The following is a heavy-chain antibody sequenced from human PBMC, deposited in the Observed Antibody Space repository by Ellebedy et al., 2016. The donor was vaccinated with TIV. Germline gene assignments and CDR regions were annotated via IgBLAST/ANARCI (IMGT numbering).Heavy chain of an antibody. CDR1: GYTFTGYY. CDR2: INPNSGGT. D-gene: IGHD5-12*01. J-gene: IGHJ3*02. CDR3: ARDNSGYEGTAFDI. Sequence: ASVKVSCKASGYTFTGYYMHWVRQAPGQGLEWMGWINPNSGGTNYAQKFQGRVTMTRDQSISTAYMELSRLRSDDTAVYYCARDNSGYEGTAFDIWGQGTMVTVSS. V-gene: IGHV1-2*02.